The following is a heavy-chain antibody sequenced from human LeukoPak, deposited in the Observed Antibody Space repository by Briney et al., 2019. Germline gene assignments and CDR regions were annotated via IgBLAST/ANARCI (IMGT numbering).Heavy chain of an antibody. J-gene: IGHJ3*02. CDR3: ARGWASSRRKAFDI. D-gene: IGHD3-16*01. CDR2: ISYDGSNK. CDR1: GFTFSSYA. Sequence: GGSLRFSCAASGFTFSSYAMHWVRQAPGKGLEWVAVISYDGSNKYYADSVKGRFTISRDNAKNSLYLQMNSLRVEDTAVYYCARGWASSRRKAFDIWGQGTIVTVSS. V-gene: IGHV3-30-3*01.